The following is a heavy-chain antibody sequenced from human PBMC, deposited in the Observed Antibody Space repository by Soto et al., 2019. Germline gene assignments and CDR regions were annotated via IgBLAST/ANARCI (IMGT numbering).Heavy chain of an antibody. Sequence: SVKVPFKASGGTFSSYAISWVRQAPGQGLEWMGGIIPIFGTANYAQKSQGRVTSTADESTSTAYMELSSPSSEDTAVCYFARGWMGGAGTHVYYGIYVWGQGTTVTVSS. V-gene: IGHV1-69*13. J-gene: IGHJ6*02. CDR1: GGTFSSYA. CDR2: IIPIFGTA. D-gene: IGHD2-15*01. CDR3: ARGWMGGAGTHVYYGIYV.